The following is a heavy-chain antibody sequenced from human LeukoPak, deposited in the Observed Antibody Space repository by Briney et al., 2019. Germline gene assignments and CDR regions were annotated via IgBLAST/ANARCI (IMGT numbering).Heavy chain of an antibody. J-gene: IGHJ4*02. CDR2: ITSDGTDI. V-gene: IGHV3-74*01. Sequence: GGSLRLSCEASGITLSSSWMHWVRQRPAKGLVWVARITSDGTDIKYADSVKGRFTLSRDNAKNTLYLQMNSLRVEDTALYYCARERFHYDVWGQGTLVTVSS. CDR1: GITLSSSW. CDR3: ARERFHYDV. D-gene: IGHD3-22*01.